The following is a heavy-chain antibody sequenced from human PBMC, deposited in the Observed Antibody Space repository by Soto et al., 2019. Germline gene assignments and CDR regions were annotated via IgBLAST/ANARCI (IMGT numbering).Heavy chain of an antibody. CDR1: GGSVSSVGYY. CDR3: ARAGSCPNAVCSVFDH. CDR2: ITYSGNT. V-gene: IGHV4-31*03. J-gene: IGHJ4*02. D-gene: IGHD2-8*01. Sequence: PSETLSLTCTVSGGSVSSVGYYWSWIRQHPGKGLEWIGYITYSGNTYYNPSLESRVTMSADTSKNQFSLKLSSVTAADTAVSFCARAGSCPNAVCSVFDHWGQGTLVTVSS.